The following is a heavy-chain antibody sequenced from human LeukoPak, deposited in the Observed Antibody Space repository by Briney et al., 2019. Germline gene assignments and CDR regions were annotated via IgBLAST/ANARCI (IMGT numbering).Heavy chain of an antibody. V-gene: IGHV1-69*13. CDR2: IIPIFGTA. CDR1: GYTFTSYY. Sequence: ASVKVSCKASGYTFTSYYMHWVRQATGQGLEWMGGIIPIFGTATYAQKFQGRVTITADESTSTAYMELSSLRSEDTAVYYCARDVRHRYCSSTSCYRGWFDPWGQGSLVTVSS. CDR3: ARDVRHRYCSSTSCYRGWFDP. J-gene: IGHJ5*02. D-gene: IGHD2-2*01.